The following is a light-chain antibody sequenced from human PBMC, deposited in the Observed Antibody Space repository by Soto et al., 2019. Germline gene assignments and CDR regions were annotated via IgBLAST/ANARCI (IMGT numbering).Light chain of an antibody. CDR3: QFYESGNFGV. CDR2: EDN. CDR1: SGSIASNF. V-gene: IGLV6-57*04. Sequence: NFMLTQPHSVSESPGKTVTISCTRSSGSIASNFVQWYQQRPGSAPTTVIYEDNQRPSGVPDRFSGSIDSSSNSASLTISGLKTEDEADYYCQFYESGNFGVSGGGPRLTVL. J-gene: IGLJ2*01.